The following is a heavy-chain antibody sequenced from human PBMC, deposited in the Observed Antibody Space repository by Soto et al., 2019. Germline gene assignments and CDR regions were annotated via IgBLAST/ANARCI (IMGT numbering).Heavy chain of an antibody. J-gene: IGHJ4*02. Sequence: QEQLVQSGAEVKKPGSSVKVSCKASGGLFSSYPIGWVRQVPGQGLEWMGGIIPVFQTAYYTQRFQGRVTITADESTNTAYMELSSLRSEDTAIYYCARGGSGYTWFNEFWGRGTLVTVSS. V-gene: IGHV1-69*01. CDR3: ARGGSGYTWFNEF. CDR2: IIPVFQTA. CDR1: GGLFSSYP. D-gene: IGHD3-22*01.